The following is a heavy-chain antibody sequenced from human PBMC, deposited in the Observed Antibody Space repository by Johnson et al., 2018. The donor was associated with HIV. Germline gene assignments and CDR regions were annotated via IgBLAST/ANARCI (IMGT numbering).Heavy chain of an antibody. D-gene: IGHD6-13*01. CDR3: ARARDSWSSSWLSRDNAFDI. V-gene: IGHV3-30*02. Sequence: QVQLVESGGGVVQPGGSLRLSCAASGFTFSSYGMHWVRQAPGKGLEWVAFIRYDGSNKYYVDSVKGRFTISRDNSKNTLYLQMNSLRAGDTAVYYCARARDSWSSSWLSRDNAFDIWGQGTMVTVSS. J-gene: IGHJ3*02. CDR2: IRYDGSNK. CDR1: GFTFSSYG.